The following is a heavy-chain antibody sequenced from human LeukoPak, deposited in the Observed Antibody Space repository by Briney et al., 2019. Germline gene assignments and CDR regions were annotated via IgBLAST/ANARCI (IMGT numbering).Heavy chain of an antibody. Sequence: PGGSLRLSCAASGFTFSSYWMSWVRQAPGKGLEWVANIKEDGSEKYYVDSVKGRFTISRDNVKNSLYPQMNSLGADDTAVYYCARGSAWASDSWGQGTLVTVSS. V-gene: IGHV3-7*05. CDR2: IKEDGSEK. CDR3: ARGSAWASDS. CDR1: GFTFSSYW. D-gene: IGHD1-26*01. J-gene: IGHJ4*02.